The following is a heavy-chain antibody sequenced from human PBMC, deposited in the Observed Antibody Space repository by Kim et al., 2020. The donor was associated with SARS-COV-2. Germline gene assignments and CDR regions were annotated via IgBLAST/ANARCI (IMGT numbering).Heavy chain of an antibody. D-gene: IGHD1-26*01. Sequence: SPSIQGQVTISADNSISTAYLQWSSLKASDTAMYYCARRWYSGSTYYFDYWGQGTLVTVSS. V-gene: IGHV5-51*01. CDR3: ARRWYSGSTYYFDY. J-gene: IGHJ4*02.